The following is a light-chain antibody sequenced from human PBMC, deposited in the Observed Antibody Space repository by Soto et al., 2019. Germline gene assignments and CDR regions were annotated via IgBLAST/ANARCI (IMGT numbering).Light chain of an antibody. CDR3: SSYTSTSKVI. CDR1: SSDVGGYNF. J-gene: IGLJ2*01. V-gene: IGLV2-14*03. Sequence: QSALTQPASVSGSPGQSITISCTGTSSDVGGYNFVSWYQQHPGKAPKFILYDVRNRPSGVSHCFCGSRSGNPATLTISGRGGGDGADYYCSSYTSTSKVIFGGGTKRTVL. CDR2: DVR.